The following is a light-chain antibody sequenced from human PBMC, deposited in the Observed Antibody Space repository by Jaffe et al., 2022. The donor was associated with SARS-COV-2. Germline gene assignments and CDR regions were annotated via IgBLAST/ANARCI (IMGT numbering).Light chain of an antibody. Sequence: DIQMTQSPSSLSASVGDRVTITCRASQSISSYLNWYQHKPGRAPKILISAASSLQSGVPSRFSGSGSGTDFTLTISSLQPEDFATYYCQQSYSTPYTFGQGTKLEIK. CDR1: QSISSY. CDR2: AAS. CDR3: QQSYSTPYT. V-gene: IGKV1-39*01. J-gene: IGKJ2*01.